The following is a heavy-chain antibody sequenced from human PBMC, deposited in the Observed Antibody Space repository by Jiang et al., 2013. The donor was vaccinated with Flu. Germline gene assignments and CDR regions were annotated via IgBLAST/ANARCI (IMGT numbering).Heavy chain of an antibody. D-gene: IGHD3-22*01. J-gene: IGHJ5*02. CDR3: ARSGYYDSSGYYPRWFDP. Sequence: SYIYYADSVKGRFTISRDNAKNSLYLQMNSLRAEDTAVYYCARSGYYDSSGYYPRWFDPWGQGTLVTVSS. V-gene: IGHV3-21*01. CDR2: SYI.